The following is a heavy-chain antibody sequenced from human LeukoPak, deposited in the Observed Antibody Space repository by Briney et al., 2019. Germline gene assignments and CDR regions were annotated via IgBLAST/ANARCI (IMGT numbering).Heavy chain of an antibody. D-gene: IGHD3-10*01. CDR1: GFTFSGFG. CDR2: ISSSSSYI. CDR3: ARDVWFGDKTKYYFDY. J-gene: IGHJ4*02. Sequence: GRSLRLSCAASGFTFSGFGMNWVRQAPGKGLEWVSSISSSSSYIYYADSVKGRFTISRDNAKNSLYLQMNSLRAEDTAVYYCARDVWFGDKTKYYFDYWGQGTLVTVSS. V-gene: IGHV3-21*01.